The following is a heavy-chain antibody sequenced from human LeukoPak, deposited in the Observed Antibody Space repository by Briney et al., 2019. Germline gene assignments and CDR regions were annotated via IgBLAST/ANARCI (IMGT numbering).Heavy chain of an antibody. CDR1: SGSIRSDGYY. CDR2: IYYTGSA. V-gene: IGHV4-61*08. Sequence: PSETLSLTCTVSSGSIRSDGYYWSWIRQHPGKGLEWIGYIYYTGSAYYNPSLRSRVTIAVDTSKNQFSLRLSSVTAADTAVYYCARDRGSGGGFDFWGQGTLVTVSS. D-gene: IGHD3-10*01. CDR3: ARDRGSGGGFDF. J-gene: IGHJ5*01.